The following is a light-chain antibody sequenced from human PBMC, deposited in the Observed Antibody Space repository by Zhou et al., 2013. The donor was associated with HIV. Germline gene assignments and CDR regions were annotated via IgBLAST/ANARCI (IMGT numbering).Light chain of an antibody. Sequence: EPVMTQSPVTLSVSPGDSATLSCRVAQSASGNLAWYQQRPGQAPRLLVYNTLTRATGIPDRFSGTGSGTDFTLTISRLEPEDFAVYYCQLYGTGAFGPGTKVEMK. J-gene: IGKJ3*01. CDR1: QSASGN. CDR3: QLYGTGA. CDR2: NTL. V-gene: IGKV3D-15*01.